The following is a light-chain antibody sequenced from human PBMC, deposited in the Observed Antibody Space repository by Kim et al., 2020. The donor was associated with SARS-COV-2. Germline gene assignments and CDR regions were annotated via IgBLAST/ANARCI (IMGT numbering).Light chain of an antibody. CDR1: QTIKNR. CDR3: QQSNDWPPLT. Sequence: SPGEMSTLSCKASQTIKNRLVWYQHKPGQAPRLLIYDATTRATGVPARFIGSGSETDFTLTISSLQSEDFAVYYCQQSNDWPPLTFGQGTKVDIK. CDR2: DAT. V-gene: IGKV3-15*01. J-gene: IGKJ1*01.